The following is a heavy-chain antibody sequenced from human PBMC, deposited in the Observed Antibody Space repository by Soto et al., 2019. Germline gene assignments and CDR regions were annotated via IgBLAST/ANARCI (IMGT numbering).Heavy chain of an antibody. V-gene: IGHV6-1*01. Sequence: SQTLSLTCAISGDSFSSNSAAWNWIRQSPSRGLEWLGRTYYRSKWYNDYAVSVKSRITINPDTSKNQFSLQLNSVTPEDTAVYYCARDRPGLELGYYYYYGMDVWGQGTTVTVSS. CDR1: GDSFSSNSAA. D-gene: IGHD1-7*01. CDR3: ARDRPGLELGYYYYYGMDV. CDR2: TYYRSKWYN. J-gene: IGHJ6*02.